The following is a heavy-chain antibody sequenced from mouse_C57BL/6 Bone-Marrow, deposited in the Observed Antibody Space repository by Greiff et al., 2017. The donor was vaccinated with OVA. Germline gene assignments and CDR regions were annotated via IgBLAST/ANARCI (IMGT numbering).Heavy chain of an antibody. V-gene: IGHV1-80*01. J-gene: IGHJ2*01. D-gene: IGHD1-1*01. CDR3: AREGDYGSSYDY. CDR1: GYAFSSYW. Sequence: QVQLKQSGAELVKPGASVKISCKASGYAFSSYWMNWVKQRPGKGLEWIGQIYPGDGDTNYNRKFKGKATLTADKSSSTAYMQLSSLTSEDSAVYSCAREGDYGSSYDYWGQGTTLTVSS. CDR2: IYPGDGDT.